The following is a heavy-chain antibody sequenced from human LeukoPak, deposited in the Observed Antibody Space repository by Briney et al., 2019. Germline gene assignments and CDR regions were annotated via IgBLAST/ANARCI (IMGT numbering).Heavy chain of an antibody. Sequence: PGGSLRLSCAASGFTFSSYGMSWVRQAPGKGLEWVSAISGSGGSTYYADSVKGRFTISRDNSKNTLYLQMNSLRAEDTAVYYCARGGGASYYDILTGYYAGRQDYFDYWGQGTLVTVSS. D-gene: IGHD3-9*01. CDR3: ARGGGASYYDILTGYYAGRQDYFDY. V-gene: IGHV3-23*01. CDR1: GFTFSSYG. J-gene: IGHJ4*02. CDR2: ISGSGGST.